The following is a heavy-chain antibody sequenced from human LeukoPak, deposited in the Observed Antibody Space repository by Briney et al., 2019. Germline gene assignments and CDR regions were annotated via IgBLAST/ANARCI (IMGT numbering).Heavy chain of an antibody. V-gene: IGHV4-34*01. J-gene: IGHJ6*03. CDR1: GGSFSGYY. CDR3: ARGGSYYGVYYYYYYMDV. D-gene: IGHD1-26*01. CDR2: INHSGST. Sequence: SETLSLTCAVYGGSFSGYYWSWIRQPPGKGLEWIGEINHSGSTNYNPSLKSRVTISVDTSKNQFSLKLSSVTAADTAVYYCARGGSYYGVYYYYYYMDVWGKGTTVTVSS.